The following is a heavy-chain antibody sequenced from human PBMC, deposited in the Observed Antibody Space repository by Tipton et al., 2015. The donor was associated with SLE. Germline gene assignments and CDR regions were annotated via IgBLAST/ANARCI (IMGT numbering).Heavy chain of an antibody. J-gene: IGHJ3*02. V-gene: IGHV1-18*01. CDR2: ISVYKGNA. Sequence: QSGAEVKEPGASVKVSCKTSGYIFTNYGISWVRQAPGQGLEGMGWISVYKGNANYAQNFQGRLTMTTDTSTSTAYMELRSLRSDDTAVYYCARDGVVVRMASGPFDAFDIWGQGTMVTVSS. CDR1: GYIFTNYG. D-gene: IGHD2-8*01. CDR3: ARDGVVVRMASGPFDAFDI.